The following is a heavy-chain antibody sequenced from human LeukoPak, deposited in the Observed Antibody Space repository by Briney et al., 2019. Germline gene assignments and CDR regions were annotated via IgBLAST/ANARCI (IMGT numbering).Heavy chain of an antibody. CDR3: ARGPGIAVAGTSPFDY. Sequence: SETLSLTCTVSGGSISSGGYYWSWIRQHPGKGLEWIGYIYYSGSTYYNPSLKSRVTISVDTSKNQFSLKLSSVTAADTAVYYCARGPGIAVAGTSPFDYWGQGTLVTVSS. J-gene: IGHJ4*02. D-gene: IGHD6-19*01. CDR1: GGSISSGGYY. V-gene: IGHV4-31*03. CDR2: IYYSGST.